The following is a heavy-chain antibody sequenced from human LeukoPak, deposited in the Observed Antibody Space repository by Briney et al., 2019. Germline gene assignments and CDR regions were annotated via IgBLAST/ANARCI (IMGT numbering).Heavy chain of an antibody. J-gene: IGHJ4*02. D-gene: IGHD1-26*01. CDR1: GASVGSAGYY. V-gene: IGHV4-61*08. Sequence: PSETLSLTCTVSGASVGSAGYYWRWIRQPPGGGLEWIGYIDYISHTNYNPSLKSRVTMSVDPSKNQFSLKLNSVTAADTAVYYCARTQSQSGSYRYYFGYWGQGTLVTVSS. CDR2: IDYISHT. CDR3: ARTQSQSGSYRYYFGY.